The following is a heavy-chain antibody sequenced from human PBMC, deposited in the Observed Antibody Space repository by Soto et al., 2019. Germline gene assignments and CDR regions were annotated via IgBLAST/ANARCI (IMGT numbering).Heavy chain of an antibody. CDR2: ISYTGST. CDR3: ARSGAGSGWL. J-gene: IGHJ4*02. D-gene: IGHD6-19*01. V-gene: IGHV4-61*01. CDR1: GGSVSSGHYY. Sequence: QVQLQESGPGLVRPSETLSLTCTVSGGSVSSGHYYWSWSRQPPGKGLEWIGYISYTGSTNYNPSLKSRVTISVDTSKNQFSLKMNSVTAAVTAVYYCARSGAGSGWLGGQGTLVTVSS.